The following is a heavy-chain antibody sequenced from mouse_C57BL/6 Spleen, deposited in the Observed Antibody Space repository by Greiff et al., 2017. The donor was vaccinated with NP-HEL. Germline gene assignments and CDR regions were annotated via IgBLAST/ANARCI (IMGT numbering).Heavy chain of an antibody. CDR1: GYTFTDYN. CDR3: ARGGWLLRDAMDY. D-gene: IGHD2-3*01. Sequence: EVKLQQSGPELVKPGASVKMSCKASGYTFTDYNMHWVKQSHGKSLEWIGYINPNNGGTSYNQKFKGKATLTVNKSSSTAYMELRSLTSEDSAVDYCARGGWLLRDAMDYWGQGTSVTVSS. J-gene: IGHJ4*01. CDR2: INPNNGGT. V-gene: IGHV1-22*01.